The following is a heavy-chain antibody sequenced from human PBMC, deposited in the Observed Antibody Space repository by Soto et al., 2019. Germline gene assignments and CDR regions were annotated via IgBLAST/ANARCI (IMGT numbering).Heavy chain of an antibody. CDR2: IGGSGTGGRT. D-gene: IGHD5-12*01. V-gene: IGHV3-23*01. CDR3: ATSPGGLAGYNSDYYGIDV. Sequence: EVQLLESGGDVVQPGGSLRLSCTASGLTFSTYAMSWVRQAPGKGLEWVSAIGGSGTGGRTYYADSVKGRFTTSRDNSKKTRYLPMHSLRTQDTAVYYGATSPGGLAGYNSDYYGIDVWGQGPAVTVSS. J-gene: IGHJ6*02. CDR1: GLTFSTYA.